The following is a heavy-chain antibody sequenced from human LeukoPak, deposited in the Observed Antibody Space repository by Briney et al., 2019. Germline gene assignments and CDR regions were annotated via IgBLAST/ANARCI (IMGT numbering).Heavy chain of an antibody. D-gene: IGHD3-3*01. CDR1: GYTFTSYA. CDR2: INAGNGNT. Sequence: ASVRVSCKASGYTFTSYAMHWVRQAPGQRLEWMGWINAGNGNTKYSQKFQGRVTITRDTSASTAYMELSSLRSEDTAVYYCARKVPSGYYFLWGQGTLVTVSS. CDR3: ARKVPSGYYFL. J-gene: IGHJ4*02. V-gene: IGHV1-3*01.